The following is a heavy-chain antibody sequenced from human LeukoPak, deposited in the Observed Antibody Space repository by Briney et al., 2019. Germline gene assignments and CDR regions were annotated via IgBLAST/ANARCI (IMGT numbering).Heavy chain of an antibody. J-gene: IGHJ6*02. CDR3: ARDRGQLRPYYYGMDV. D-gene: IGHD3-10*01. CDR2: IYYTGTT. Sequence: SETLSLTCTVSGGSISSSSYSWSWIRQPPGQGLEWIGYIYYTGTTNYNPSLKSRVTISVDTSENQFSLRLNSVTAADTAVYYCARDRGQLRPYYYGMDVWGQGTTVTVSS. CDR1: GGSISSSSYS. V-gene: IGHV4-61*01.